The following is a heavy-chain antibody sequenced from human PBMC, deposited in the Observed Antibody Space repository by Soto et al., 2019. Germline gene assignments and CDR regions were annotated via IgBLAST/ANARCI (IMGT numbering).Heavy chain of an antibody. CDR2: INHSGNT. CDR3: ARDAKSYYYDITNYYFYS. V-gene: IGHV4-34*01. D-gene: IGHD3-9*01. J-gene: IGHJ4*02. Sequence: PSETLSLTCAVYDGSLIGDYWSWVRQPPGKGLEWIGEINHSGNTNYNPSLNPSLKSRVTISVDASKNQFSLNLRSVTATDTSVYYCARDAKSYYYDITNYYFYSCGQRTAVTVS. CDR1: DGSLIGDY.